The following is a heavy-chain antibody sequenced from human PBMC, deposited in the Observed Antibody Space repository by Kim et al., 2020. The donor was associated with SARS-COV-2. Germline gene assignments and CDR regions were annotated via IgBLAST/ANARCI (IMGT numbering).Heavy chain of an antibody. CDR3: ARGEYYYGSGSFHRY. D-gene: IGHD3-10*01. CDR2: INHSGST. V-gene: IGHV4-34*01. CDR1: GGSFSGYY. Sequence: SETLSLTCAVYGGSFSGYYWSWIRQPPGKGLEWIGEINHSGSTNYNPPLKRRVTISVDTSKNQFSLKLSSVTAADTAVYYCARGEYYYGSGSFHRYWGQG. J-gene: IGHJ4*02.